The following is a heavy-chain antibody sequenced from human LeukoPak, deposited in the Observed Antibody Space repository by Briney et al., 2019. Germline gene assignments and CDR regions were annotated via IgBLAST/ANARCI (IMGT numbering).Heavy chain of an antibody. Sequence: PSETLSLTCTVSGGSISSSSYYWGWIRQPPGKGLEWIGSIYYSGSTYYNPSLKSRVTISVDTSKNQFSLKLSSVTAADTAVYYCARLPSSGPSYYYYYMDVWGKGTTVTVSS. V-gene: IGHV4-39*01. CDR1: GGSISSSSYY. CDR3: ARLPSSGPSYYYYYMDV. CDR2: IYYSGST. J-gene: IGHJ6*03. D-gene: IGHD6-19*01.